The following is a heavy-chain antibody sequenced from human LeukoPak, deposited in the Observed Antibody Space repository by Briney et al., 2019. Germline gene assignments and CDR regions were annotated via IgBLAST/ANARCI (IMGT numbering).Heavy chain of an antibody. CDR2: IKSKTDGGTT. V-gene: IGHV3-15*01. CDR1: GFTFSNAW. CDR3: ARIGSSGYYYAPYYYFDY. D-gene: IGHD3-22*01. J-gene: IGHJ4*02. Sequence: GGSLRLSCAASGFTFSNAWMSWVRQAPGKGLEWVGRIKSKTDGGTTDYAAPVKGRFTISRDNAKNSLYLQMNSLRAEDTAVYYCARIGSSGYYYAPYYYFDYWGQGTLVTVSS.